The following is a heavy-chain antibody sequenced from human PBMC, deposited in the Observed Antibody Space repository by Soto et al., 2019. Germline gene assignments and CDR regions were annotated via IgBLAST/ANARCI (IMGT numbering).Heavy chain of an antibody. CDR3: ATTGVPHYYYYGMDV. V-gene: IGHV1-69*12. Sequence: QVQLVQSGAEVKKPGSSVKVSCKASGGTFSSYGISWVRQAPGQGLEWMGGIIPIFGTADYTQKFQGRVTIIADESTSKAYMELSSLRSEDAAAEYCATTGVPHYYYYGMDVWGQGTTVTVSS. CDR2: IIPIFGTA. CDR1: GGTFSSYG. J-gene: IGHJ6*02. D-gene: IGHD2-2*01.